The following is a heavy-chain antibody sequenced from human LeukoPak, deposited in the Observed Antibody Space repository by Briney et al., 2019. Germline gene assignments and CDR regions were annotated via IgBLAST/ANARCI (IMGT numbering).Heavy chain of an antibody. CDR2: IRYDGSNK. D-gene: IGHD3-16*01. V-gene: IGHV3-30*02. J-gene: IGHJ4*02. CDR1: GFTFSSYW. CDR3: AKDSPLILMSYFDY. Sequence: GGSLRLSCAASGFTFSSYWMNWVRQAPGKGLEWVAFIRYDGSNKYYADSVKGRFTISRDNSKNTLYLQMNSLRAEDTAVYYCAKDSPLILMSYFDYWGQGTLVTVSS.